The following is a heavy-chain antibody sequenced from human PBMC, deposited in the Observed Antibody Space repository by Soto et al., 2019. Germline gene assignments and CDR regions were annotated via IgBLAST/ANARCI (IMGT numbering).Heavy chain of an antibody. CDR3: AAGGGLPRYY. CDR2: IYHSGST. CDR1: GGSISSGGYS. D-gene: IGHD5-12*01. J-gene: IGHJ4*02. Sequence: QLQLQESGSGLVKPSQTLSLTCAVSGGSISSGGYSWSWIRQPPGKGLEWIGYIYHSGSTYYNPSLQSRATIAVDRSKNQFSLKLSSVTAADTAVYYCAAGGGLPRYYWGQGTLVTVSS. V-gene: IGHV4-30-2*01.